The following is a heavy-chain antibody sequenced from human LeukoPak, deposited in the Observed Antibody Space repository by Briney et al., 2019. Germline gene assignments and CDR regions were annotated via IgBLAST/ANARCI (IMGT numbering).Heavy chain of an antibody. CDR1: GFTFSVAA. CDR2: IGASGEST. CDR3: AKDIQLST. D-gene: IGHD5-24*01. J-gene: IGHJ3*01. Sequence: GGPLRLSCAASGFTFSVAAMTWVRQAPGKGLEWVSLIGASGESTYYADSVKGRFTISRDNSKNTLSLQMSSLRVEDTAMYFCAKDIQLSTWGLGTMVTVSS. V-gene: IGHV3-23*01.